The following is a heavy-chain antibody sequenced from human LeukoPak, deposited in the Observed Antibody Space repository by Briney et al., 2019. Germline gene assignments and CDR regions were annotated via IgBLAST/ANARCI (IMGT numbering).Heavy chain of an antibody. J-gene: IGHJ4*02. Sequence: PSETLSLTCIVSGGSISSYYWSWIRQPPGKGLEWIGYIYYSGSTNYNPSLKSRVTISVDTSKNQFSLKLSSVTAADTAVYYCARGGWLSFDYWGQGTLVTVSS. D-gene: IGHD6-19*01. CDR1: GGSISSYY. V-gene: IGHV4-59*01. CDR2: IYYSGST. CDR3: ARGGWLSFDY.